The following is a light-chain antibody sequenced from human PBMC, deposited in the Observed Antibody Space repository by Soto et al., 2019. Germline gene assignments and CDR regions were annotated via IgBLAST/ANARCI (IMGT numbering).Light chain of an antibody. CDR2: AAS. V-gene: IGKV3-15*01. Sequence: EIAMTQSPATLSLAPGERVTLSCRASESVSTSLAWYKQKAGQAPRLLVYAASARATGIPARFSGSGSGTEFTLTISSLQSEDFAVYYCQQYSIWRTFGQGTKVDI. J-gene: IGKJ1*01. CDR3: QQYSIWRT. CDR1: ESVSTS.